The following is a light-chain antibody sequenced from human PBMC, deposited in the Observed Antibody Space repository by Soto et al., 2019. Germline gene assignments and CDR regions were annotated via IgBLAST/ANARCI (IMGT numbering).Light chain of an antibody. CDR1: QGIRNE. Sequence: AIQMTQSPSSLSASIGDRVTITCRASQGIRNELGWYQQKPGKAPKLLIYAASTLQSGVSSRFSGSGSGTDFTLTISSLQPEDFATYYCLQDSNYPRTFGQGTKVEIK. J-gene: IGKJ1*01. V-gene: IGKV1-6*01. CDR2: AAS. CDR3: LQDSNYPRT.